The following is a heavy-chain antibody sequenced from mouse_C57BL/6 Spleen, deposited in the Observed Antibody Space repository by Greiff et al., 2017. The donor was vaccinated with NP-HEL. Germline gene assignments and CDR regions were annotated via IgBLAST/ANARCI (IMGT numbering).Heavy chain of an antibody. D-gene: IGHD1-1*01. CDR1: GYTFTSYW. V-gene: IGHV1-50*01. J-gene: IGHJ4*01. CDR2: IDPSDSYT. CDR3: ARGHYYGSSYLTSCAMDY. Sequence: QVQLQQPGAELVKPGASVKLSCKASGYTFTSYWMQWVKQRPGQGLEWIGEIDPSDSYTNYNQKFKGKATLTVDTSSSTAYMQLSSLTSEDSAVYYCARGHYYGSSYLTSCAMDYWGQGTSVTVSS.